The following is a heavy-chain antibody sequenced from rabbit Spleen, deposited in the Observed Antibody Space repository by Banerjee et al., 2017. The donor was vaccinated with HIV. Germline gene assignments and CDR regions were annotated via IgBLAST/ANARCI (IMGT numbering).Heavy chain of an antibody. CDR1: GIDFINYG. V-gene: IGHV1S47*01. D-gene: IGHD4-1*01. Sequence: QEHLVESGGGLVQPGESLKLSCNASGIDFINYGFSWVRQAPGKGPEWIAYIYPGFNIRDYASFVKGRFTISSDNDQNTVFLEVTSLTASDTATYFCARYYIFYGMDLWGQGTLVTVS. J-gene: IGHJ6*01. CDR3: ARYYIFYGMDL. CDR2: IYPGFNIR.